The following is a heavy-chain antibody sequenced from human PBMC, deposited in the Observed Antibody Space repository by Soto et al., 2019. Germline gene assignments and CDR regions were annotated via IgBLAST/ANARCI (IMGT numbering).Heavy chain of an antibody. V-gene: IGHV3-74*01. Sequence: GGSLRLSCAASGFTFSSYWMHWVRQAPGKGLVWVSRINSDGSSTSYADSVKGRFTISRDSAKNTLYLQMNSLRAEDTAVYYCARGLTGYDAFDVWGQGTMVTVSS. CDR1: GFTFSSYW. CDR3: ARGLTGYDAFDV. CDR2: INSDGSST. J-gene: IGHJ3*01. D-gene: IGHD7-27*01.